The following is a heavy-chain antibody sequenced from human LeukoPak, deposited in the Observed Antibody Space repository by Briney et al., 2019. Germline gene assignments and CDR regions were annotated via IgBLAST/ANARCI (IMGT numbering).Heavy chain of an antibody. Sequence: SETLSLTCTVSGGSFSTYYWSWIRQPPGKGLEWIAYIYYSGSTNYNPSLKSRVTISVDTSKNQFSLKLSSVTAADTAVYYCARVRVIAAAGTNLNWFDPWGQGTLVTVSS. CDR3: ARVRVIAAAGTNLNWFDP. D-gene: IGHD6-13*01. CDR1: GGSFSTYY. J-gene: IGHJ5*02. V-gene: IGHV4-59*01. CDR2: IYYSGST.